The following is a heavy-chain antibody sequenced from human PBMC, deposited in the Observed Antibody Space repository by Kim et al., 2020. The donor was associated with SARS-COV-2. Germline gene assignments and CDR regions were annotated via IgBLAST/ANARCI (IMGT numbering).Heavy chain of an antibody. CDR1: GFTFSSYS. Sequence: GGSLRLSCAASGFTFSSYSMNWVRQAPGKGLEWVSSIGSSSSYIYYADSVKGRFTISRDNAKNSLYLQMNSLRAEDTAVYYCARGGRGTFDYWGQGTLVT. D-gene: IGHD3-16*01. J-gene: IGHJ4*02. CDR2: IGSSSSYI. V-gene: IGHV3-21*01. CDR3: ARGGRGTFDY.